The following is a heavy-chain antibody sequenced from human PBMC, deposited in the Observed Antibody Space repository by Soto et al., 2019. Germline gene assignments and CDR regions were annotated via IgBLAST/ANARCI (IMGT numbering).Heavy chain of an antibody. V-gene: IGHV1-18*01. CDR3: ARDIAYDIDY. J-gene: IGHJ4*02. Sequence: QVQLVQSGAEVQKPGASVKVSCKASGYIFNNYGISWVRQAPGQGLEWMEWIYSKEGKINFAQKFQGRVTLTTDTSTSTAYIELRSLRFDDSAVYFCARDIAYDIDYWGQGTLVTVS. D-gene: IGHD5-12*01. CDR1: GYIFNNYG. CDR2: IYSKEGKI.